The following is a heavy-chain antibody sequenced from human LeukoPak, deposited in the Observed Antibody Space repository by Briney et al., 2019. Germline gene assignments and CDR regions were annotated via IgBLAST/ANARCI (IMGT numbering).Heavy chain of an antibody. Sequence: SETLSLTCTVYGFSISSHFYWGWVRQPPGKGLEWIGIAYHSGSTYYNPSLKSRVTISVDTSKNHFSLKLTSVTAADTAVYYCAREEIGPNTIDFWGQGTLVTVSS. V-gene: IGHV4-38-2*02. CDR3: AREEIGPNTIDF. CDR1: GFSISSHFY. CDR2: AYHSGST. J-gene: IGHJ4*02. D-gene: IGHD5-24*01.